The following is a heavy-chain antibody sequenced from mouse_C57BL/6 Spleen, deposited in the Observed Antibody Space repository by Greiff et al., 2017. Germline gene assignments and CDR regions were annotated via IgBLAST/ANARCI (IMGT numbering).Heavy chain of an antibody. CDR1: GYTFTSYW. Sequence: QVQLQQPGAELVMPGASVKLSCKASGYTFTSYWMHWVKQRPGQGLEWIGEIDPSDSYTNYNQKFKGKSTLTVDKSSSTAYMQLSSLTSEDSAVYYCARSGMITTNYFDYWGQGTTLTVSS. D-gene: IGHD2-4*01. V-gene: IGHV1-69*01. CDR2: IDPSDSYT. CDR3: ARSGMITTNYFDY. J-gene: IGHJ2*01.